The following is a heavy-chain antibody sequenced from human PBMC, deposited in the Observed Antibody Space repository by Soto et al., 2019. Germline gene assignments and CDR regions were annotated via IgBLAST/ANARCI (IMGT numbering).Heavy chain of an antibody. CDR3: AREFEVPAARYGMDV. CDR2: INPNSGGT. CDR1: GYTFTGSY. D-gene: IGHD2-2*01. V-gene: IGHV1-2*02. Sequence: GASVKVSCKASGYTFTGSYMHWVREAPVQGLEWMGWINPNSGGTNYAQKFQGRVTMTRDTSSSTAYMELSRLRSDDTAVYYCAREFEVPAARYGMDVGGQGTTVTVSS. J-gene: IGHJ6*02.